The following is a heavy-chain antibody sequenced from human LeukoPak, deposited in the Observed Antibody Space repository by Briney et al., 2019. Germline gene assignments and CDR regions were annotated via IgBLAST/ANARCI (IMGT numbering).Heavy chain of an antibody. V-gene: IGHV4-30-2*01. D-gene: IGHD2-8*01. Sequence: SQTLPLTCAVSGGSISSGGYSWSWIRQPPGKGLEWVGYIYHSGSTYYNPSLKSRVTISVDRSKNQFSLKLSSVTAADTAVYYCAREMGAFDIWGQGTMVTVSS. CDR3: AREMGAFDI. J-gene: IGHJ3*02. CDR1: GGSISSGGYS. CDR2: IYHSGST.